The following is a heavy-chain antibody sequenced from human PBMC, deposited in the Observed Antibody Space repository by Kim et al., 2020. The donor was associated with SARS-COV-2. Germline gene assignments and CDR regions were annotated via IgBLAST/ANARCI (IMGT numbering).Heavy chain of an antibody. V-gene: IGHV4-59*11. J-gene: IGHJ4*02. CDR2: FYNSGST. D-gene: IGHD2-15*01. CDR3: MRDVDCSGGSCRDF. CDR1: GGSIIGLY. Sequence: SETLSLTCVVSGGSIIGLYWSWIRQPPGKGLEWIGSFYNSGSTSYNPSLKSRVTISRDTSMNQFSLKLSSVTAADTAVYYCMRDVDCSGGSCRDFWGQGTLVTVSS.